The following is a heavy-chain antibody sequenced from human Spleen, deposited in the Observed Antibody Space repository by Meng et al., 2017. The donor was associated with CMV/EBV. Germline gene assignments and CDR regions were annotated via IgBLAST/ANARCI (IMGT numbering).Heavy chain of an antibody. Sequence: SETLSLTCAVNGGSFTSYYWSWIRQPPGEGLEWIGEINHSGRTTHNPSLKSRVTMSVDTSKNQFSLKMTSVTAADTALYYCARVRPRYYHYGMDVWGQGTTVTVSS. V-gene: IGHV4-34*01. CDR3: ARVRPRYYHYGMDV. CDR2: INHSGRT. J-gene: IGHJ6*02. D-gene: IGHD6-6*01. CDR1: GGSFTSYY.